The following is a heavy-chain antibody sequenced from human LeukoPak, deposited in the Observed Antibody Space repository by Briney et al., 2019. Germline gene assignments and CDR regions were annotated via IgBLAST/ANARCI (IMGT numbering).Heavy chain of an antibody. CDR3: ARSLVVPAAAIDY. V-gene: IGHV4-59*01. CDR1: GGSISSYY. D-gene: IGHD2-2*01. CDR2: IYYSGST. Sequence: SETLSLTCTVSGGSISSYYWSWIRQPPGKGLEWIGYIYYSGSTNYNPSLKSRVTISVDTSKNQFSLNLTSVTAADTAVYYCARSLVVPAAAIDYWGQGTLVTVSS. J-gene: IGHJ4*02.